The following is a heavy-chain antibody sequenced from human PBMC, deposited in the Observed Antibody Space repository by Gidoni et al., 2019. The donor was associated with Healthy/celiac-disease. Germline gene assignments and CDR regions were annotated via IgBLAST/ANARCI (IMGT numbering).Heavy chain of an antibody. CDR1: GFTFDDDT. J-gene: IGHJ4*02. CDR2: ISWDGGST. D-gene: IGHD4-17*01. V-gene: IGHV3-43*01. Sequence: EVQLVESGGVVVQPGGSLRLSCEASGFTFDDDTMHLVRQAPGKGLECVSLISWDGGSTYYADSVKGRFTISRDNSKNSLYLQMNSLRTEDTALYYCAKEADGDYVPSDPFYFDYWGQGTLVTVSS. CDR3: AKEADGDYVPSDPFYFDY.